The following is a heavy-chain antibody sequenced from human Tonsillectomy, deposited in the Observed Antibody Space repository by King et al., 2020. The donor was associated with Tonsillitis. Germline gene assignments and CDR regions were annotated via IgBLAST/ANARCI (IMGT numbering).Heavy chain of an antibody. CDR2: STPMFGTT. J-gene: IGHJ3*02. D-gene: IGHD2-15*01. CDR1: GGTFSSYA. V-gene: IGHV1-69*01. Sequence: VQLVQSGAEVKKPGSSVKVSCKPSGGTFSSYAINWVRQAPGQGLEWMGGSTPMFGTTNYAQKFQGRVTITADESTSTTYMELSSLRSEDTAVYYCASVGYCSGGSCYTPIRDGFDIWGQGTMVTVSS. CDR3: ASVGYCSGGSCYTPIRDGFDI.